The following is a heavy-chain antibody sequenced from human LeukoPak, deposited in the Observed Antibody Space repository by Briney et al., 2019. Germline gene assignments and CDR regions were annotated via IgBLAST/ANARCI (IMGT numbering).Heavy chain of an antibody. CDR3: AKDRGSGWP. CDR2: ITNDGGIT. J-gene: IGHJ4*02. CDR1: GFTFSSYA. D-gene: IGHD6-19*01. Sequence: GGSLRLSCVASGFTFSSYATSWVRQPPGKGLEWVSGITNDGGITYYGDSVKGRFTISRDNSKNTLYLQMTRLTPEDTAIYYCAKDRGSGWPWGQGALVTVSS. V-gene: IGHV3-23*01.